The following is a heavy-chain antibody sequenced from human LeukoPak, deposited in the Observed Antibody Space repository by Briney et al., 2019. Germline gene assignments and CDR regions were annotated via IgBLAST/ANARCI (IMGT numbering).Heavy chain of an antibody. Sequence: ASVKVSCKASGGTFSSYAISWVRQAPGQGLEWMGGVIPIFGTANYAQKFQGRVTITADESTSTAYMELSSLRSEDTAVYYCAKSQGSGSSHPWGQGTLVTVSS. CDR1: GGTFSSYA. D-gene: IGHD3-10*01. J-gene: IGHJ5*02. CDR3: AKSQGSGSSHP. CDR2: VIPIFGTA. V-gene: IGHV1-69*01.